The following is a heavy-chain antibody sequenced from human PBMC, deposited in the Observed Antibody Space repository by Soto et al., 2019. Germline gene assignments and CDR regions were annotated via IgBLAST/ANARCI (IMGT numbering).Heavy chain of an antibody. Sequence: ESGGGMLQPGGSLRLSCAASGFMFSSFAMTWVRQAPGKGLEWVSTTRSSGEQTYYADSVKGRFTVSRDNSKNTLFLEMSSLRAEDSAIYYCAKDSKSVSVSAARVYGMDVWGQGTTVTVSS. V-gene: IGHV3-23*01. CDR2: TRSSGEQT. D-gene: IGHD2-2*01. CDR3: AKDSKSVSVSAARVYGMDV. J-gene: IGHJ6*02. CDR1: GFMFSSFA.